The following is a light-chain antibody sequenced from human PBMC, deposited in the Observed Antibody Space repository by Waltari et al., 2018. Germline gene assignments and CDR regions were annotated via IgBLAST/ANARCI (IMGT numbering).Light chain of an antibody. V-gene: IGKV4-1*01. CDR1: QSVLYSSNNKNY. Sequence: DIVMTQSPDSLAVSLGERATINCKSSQSVLYSSNNKNYLAWYQQKPGQPPKLRIYWASTREPGVPDRFSGSGSGTDFTLTISSLQAEDVAVYYCQQYYSTLLTFGGGTKVEIK. CDR2: WAS. CDR3: QQYYSTLLT. J-gene: IGKJ4*01.